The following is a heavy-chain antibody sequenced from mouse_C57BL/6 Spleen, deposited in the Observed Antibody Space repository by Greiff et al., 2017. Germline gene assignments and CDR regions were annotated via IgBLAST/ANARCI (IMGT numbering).Heavy chain of an antibody. CDR3: ARGDTFTTVVGPDV. Sequence: VQLQESGAELARPGASVKLSCKASGYTFTSYGISWVKQRTGQGLEWIGEIYPRSGNTYYNEKFKGKATLTADKSSSTAYMELRSLTSEDSAVYFCARGDTFTTVVGPDVWGTGTPVTASS. D-gene: IGHD1-1*01. CDR2: IYPRSGNT. J-gene: IGHJ1*03. V-gene: IGHV1-81*01. CDR1: GYTFTSYG.